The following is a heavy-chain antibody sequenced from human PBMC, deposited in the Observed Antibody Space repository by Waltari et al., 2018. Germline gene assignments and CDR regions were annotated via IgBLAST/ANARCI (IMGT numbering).Heavy chain of an antibody. J-gene: IGHJ6*03. CDR3: ARGDHFYYHMDV. Sequence: QVQLQESGPGLVKPSETLSLTCTVSGGSIRSYYWSWIRQPPGKGLEWIGYIYYSGSTNYIPSLKSRVTISVDTSKNQFSLKLSSVTAADTAVYYCARGDHFYYHMDVWGKGTTVTVSS. V-gene: IGHV4-59*01. CDR2: IYYSGST. CDR1: GGSIRSYY.